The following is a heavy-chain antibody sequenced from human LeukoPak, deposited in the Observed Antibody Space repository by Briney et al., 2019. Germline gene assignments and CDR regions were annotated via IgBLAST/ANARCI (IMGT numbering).Heavy chain of an antibody. J-gene: IGHJ4*02. CDR1: GFTVSSNY. CDR3: ARESGLDSSSHIW. Sequence: GGSLRLSCAAPGFTVSSNYMNWVRQAPGKGLEWVSVIYSGGSTYYADSVKGRFTISRDNSKNTLYLQMNSLRAEDTAVYYCARESGLDSSSHIWWGQGTLVTVSS. V-gene: IGHV3-66*01. D-gene: IGHD6-13*01. CDR2: IYSGGST.